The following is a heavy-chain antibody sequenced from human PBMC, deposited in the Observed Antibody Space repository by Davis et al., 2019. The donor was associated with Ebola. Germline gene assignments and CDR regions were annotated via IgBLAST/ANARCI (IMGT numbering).Heavy chain of an antibody. Sequence: GGSLRLSCSASGFIISTYVMTWPRQAPGKGLEWVSAITSSGGTTYYADSVKGRFTISRDSSKNTLYLQMDSLRAEDTAVYYCAKVKYYSTWRGGFDSWGQGTLVTVSS. CDR3: AKVKYYSTWRGGFDS. CDR1: GFIISTYV. D-gene: IGHD6-13*01. J-gene: IGHJ4*02. CDR2: ITSSGGTT. V-gene: IGHV3-23*01.